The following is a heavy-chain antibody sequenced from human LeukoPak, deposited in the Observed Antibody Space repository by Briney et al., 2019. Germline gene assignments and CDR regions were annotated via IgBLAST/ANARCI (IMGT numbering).Heavy chain of an antibody. V-gene: IGHV3-30-3*01. Sequence: PGGSLRLSCAASGFTFSNYGMSWVRQAPGKGLEWVAVISYDGSNKYYADSVKGRFTISRDNSKNTLYLQMNSLRAEDTAVYYCARGGLRFLEWLLFVLDYWGQGTLVTVSS. CDR1: GFTFSNYG. CDR2: ISYDGSNK. CDR3: ARGGLRFLEWLLFVLDY. J-gene: IGHJ4*02. D-gene: IGHD3-3*01.